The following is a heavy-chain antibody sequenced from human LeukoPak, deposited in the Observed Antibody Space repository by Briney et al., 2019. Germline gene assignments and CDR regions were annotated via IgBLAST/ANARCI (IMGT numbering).Heavy chain of an antibody. D-gene: IGHD6-13*01. CDR2: ISAYNGNT. J-gene: IGHJ4*02. Sequence: ASVKVSCKPSVYTFTSYGISWVRQAPGPGLEWMGWISAYNGNTNYAQKLQGRVTMTTDTSTSTAYMELRSLRSDDPAVYYCARVPVFSRYPVYWGQGTLVTVSS. V-gene: IGHV1-18*01. CDR1: VYTFTSYG. CDR3: ARVPVFSRYPVY.